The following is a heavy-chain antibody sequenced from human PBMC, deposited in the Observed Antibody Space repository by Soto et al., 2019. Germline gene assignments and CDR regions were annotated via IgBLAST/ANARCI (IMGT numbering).Heavy chain of an antibody. CDR2: ISSSSSTI. Sequence: GGSLRLSCAASGFTFSSYSMNWVRQAPGKGLEWVSYISSSSSTIYYADSVKGRFTISRDNAKNSLYLQMNSLRAEDTAVYYCARLLKGAGDPFDYWGQGTLVTVSS. CDR3: ARLLKGAGDPFDY. D-gene: IGHD7-27*01. J-gene: IGHJ4*02. V-gene: IGHV3-48*01. CDR1: GFTFSSYS.